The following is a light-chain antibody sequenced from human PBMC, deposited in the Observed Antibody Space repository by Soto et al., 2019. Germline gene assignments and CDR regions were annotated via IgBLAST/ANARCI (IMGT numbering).Light chain of an antibody. CDR2: DAY. V-gene: IGKV3-20*01. CDR1: QSIRSNY. CDR3: QPYGRSPWT. J-gene: IGKJ1*01. Sequence: EIVLTQSPGTLSLSPGERGTLSCMASQSIRSNYLAWYQQKPGQARRLLIFDAYSRATGISDRFSGSGSGTDFTLTISRLEPEDFAVYYCQPYGRSPWTFGQGTKVEIK.